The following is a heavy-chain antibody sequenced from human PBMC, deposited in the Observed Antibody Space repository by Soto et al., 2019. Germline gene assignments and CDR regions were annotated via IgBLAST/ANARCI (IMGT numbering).Heavy chain of an antibody. CDR1: GFTFSSYA. V-gene: IGHV3-30-3*01. CDR3: ARAGYSSGYYQGSDY. Sequence: QVQLVESGGGVVQPGRSLRLSCAASGFTFSSYAMHWVRQAPGKGLEWVAVISYDGSNKYYADSVKGRFTISRDNSKNTLYLQMNSLRAEDTAVYYCARAGYSSGYYQGSDYWGQGTLVTVSS. D-gene: IGHD3-22*01. CDR2: ISYDGSNK. J-gene: IGHJ4*02.